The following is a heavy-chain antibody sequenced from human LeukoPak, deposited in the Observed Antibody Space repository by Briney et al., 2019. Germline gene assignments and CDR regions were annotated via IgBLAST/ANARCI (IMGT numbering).Heavy chain of an antibody. CDR1: GFTVSSNY. CDR2: IYSGGST. J-gene: IGHJ4*02. V-gene: IGHV3-53*01. D-gene: IGHD3-9*01. CDR3: ARGYDILTGYYFDY. Sequence: PGGSLRLSCAASGFTVSSNYMSWVRQAPGKGLEWVSVIYSGGSTYYADSVKGRFTISRDNSKNTLYLRMNSLRAEDTAVYYCARGYDILTGYYFDYWGQGTLVTVSS.